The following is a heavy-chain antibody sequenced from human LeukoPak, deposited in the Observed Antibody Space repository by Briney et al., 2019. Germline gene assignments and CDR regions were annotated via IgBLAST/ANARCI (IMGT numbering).Heavy chain of an antibody. D-gene: IGHD3-22*01. CDR2: IYYSGST. CDR3: ARQRFYYDSSGWSAFDI. CDR1: GGSISSYY. V-gene: IGHV4-59*08. Sequence: SEALSLTCTVSGGSISSYYWSWIRQPPGKGLEWIGYIYYSGSTNYNPSLKSRVTISVDTSKNQFSLKLSSVTAADTAVYYCARQRFYYDSSGWSAFDIWGQGTMVTVSS. J-gene: IGHJ3*02.